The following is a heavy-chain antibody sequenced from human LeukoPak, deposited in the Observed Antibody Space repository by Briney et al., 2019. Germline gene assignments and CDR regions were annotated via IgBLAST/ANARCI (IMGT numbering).Heavy chain of an antibody. Sequence: ASVKVSCKASGYTFTGYYMHWVRQAPGQGLEWMGWINPNSGGTNYAQKFQGRVTMTRDMSISTAYMELSRLRSDDTAVYYCARDRYSSSNFDYWGQGTLVTVSS. D-gene: IGHD6-6*01. CDR3: ARDRYSSSNFDY. CDR2: INPNSGGT. V-gene: IGHV1-2*02. CDR1: GYTFTGYY. J-gene: IGHJ4*02.